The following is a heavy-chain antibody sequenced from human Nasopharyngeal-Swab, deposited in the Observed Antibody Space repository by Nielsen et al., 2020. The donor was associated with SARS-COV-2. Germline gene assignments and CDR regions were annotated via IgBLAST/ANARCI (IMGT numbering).Heavy chain of an antibody. CDR3: ARYCSTTSCPRGFDY. CDR2: IKQSGSGQ. V-gene: IGHV3-7*01. Sequence: GESLKISCAASGFTFSSYWMSWVRQAPGKGLEWVAHIKQSGSGQYYVDSMKGRFTISRDKAKNSLSLQMNSLRAEDTAVYYCARYCSTTSCPRGFDYWGQGTLVTVSS. J-gene: IGHJ4*02. D-gene: IGHD2-2*01. CDR1: GFTFSSYW.